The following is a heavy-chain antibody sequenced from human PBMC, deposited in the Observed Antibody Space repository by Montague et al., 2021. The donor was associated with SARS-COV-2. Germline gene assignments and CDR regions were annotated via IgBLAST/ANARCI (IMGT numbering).Heavy chain of an antibody. D-gene: IGHD3-16*01. Sequence: SETLSLTCSVSSGSIISSGYYWSWIRQPPGKELEWIGNISNSGSTYYNPSLQSRVTISVDTSKNQLSLRLSSVTAADTAVYLCARGMTGGVTTPFDYWGQGSQVTVSS. J-gene: IGHJ4*02. CDR2: ISNSGST. V-gene: IGHV4-39*02. CDR3: ARGMTGGVTTPFDY. CDR1: SGSIISSGYY.